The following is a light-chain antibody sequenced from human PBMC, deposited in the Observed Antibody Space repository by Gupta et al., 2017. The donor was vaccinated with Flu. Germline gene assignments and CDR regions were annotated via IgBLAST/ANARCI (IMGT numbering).Light chain of an antibody. CDR2: AAS. V-gene: IGKV1-39*01. J-gene: IGKJ1*01. CDR1: QDIDNY. CDR3: QQTYSYPQT. Sequence: PSSLSASVGDRVTITCRASQDIDNYLNWYQQKPGKAPKVLIYAASSLQSGVPSRFSGSGSVTDFTLTINSLQPEDFATYYCQQTYSYPQTFGQGTSVEIK.